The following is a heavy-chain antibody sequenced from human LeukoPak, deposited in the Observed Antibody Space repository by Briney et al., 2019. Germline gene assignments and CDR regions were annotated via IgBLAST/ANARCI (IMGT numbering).Heavy chain of an antibody. CDR2: IYYSGST. V-gene: IGHV4-59*01. CDR3: ARDESGAIGDYFDY. J-gene: IGHJ4*02. CDR1: GFTFRNYA. Sequence: GSLRLSCVASGFTFRNYAMSWIRQPPGKGLEWIGYIYYSGSTSYNPSLKSRVTISVDTSKNQFSLKLSSVTAADTAVYYCARDESGAIGDYFDYWGQGTLVTVSS. D-gene: IGHD2-2*02.